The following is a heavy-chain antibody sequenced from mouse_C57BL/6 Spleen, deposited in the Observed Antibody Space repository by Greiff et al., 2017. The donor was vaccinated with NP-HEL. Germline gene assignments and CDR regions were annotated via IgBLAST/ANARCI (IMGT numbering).Heavy chain of an antibody. CDR2: IYPRDGST. CDR1: GYTFTSYD. V-gene: IGHV1-85*01. D-gene: IGHD1-1*01. CDR3: ARGAHYCGSSLDY. J-gene: IGHJ2*01. Sequence: VQLQESGPELVKPGASVKLSCKASGYTFTSYDINWVKQRPGQGLEWIGWIYPRDGSTKYNEKFKGKATLTVDTSSSTAYMELHSLTSEDSAVYFCARGAHYCGSSLDYWGQGTTLTVSS.